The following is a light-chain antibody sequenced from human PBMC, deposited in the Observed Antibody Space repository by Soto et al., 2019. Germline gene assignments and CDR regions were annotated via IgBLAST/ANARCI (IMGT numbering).Light chain of an antibody. V-gene: IGKV1-5*01. CDR2: DAS. Sequence: DIQMTQSPSTLSASVGDRVAITCRASQSISSWLAWYQQKPGKAPNLLIYDASSLESGVPSRFSGSGSGTEFTLTISSLQPDDFATYYCQQYNSYSTTFGQGSKVDIK. CDR1: QSISSW. CDR3: QQYNSYSTT. J-gene: IGKJ1*01.